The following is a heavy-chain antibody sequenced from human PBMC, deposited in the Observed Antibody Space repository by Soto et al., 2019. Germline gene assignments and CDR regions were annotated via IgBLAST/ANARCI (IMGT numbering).Heavy chain of an antibody. J-gene: IGHJ6*02. D-gene: IGHD3-3*01. Sequence: GESLKISCKGSGYSFTSYWISWVRQMPGKGLEWMGRIDPSDSYTNYSPSFQGHVTISADKSTSTAYLQWSSLKASDTAMYYCARTTAGRFLEWLPPSYGMDVWGQGTTVTVSS. V-gene: IGHV5-10-1*01. CDR3: ARTTAGRFLEWLPPSYGMDV. CDR2: IDPSDSYT. CDR1: GYSFTSYW.